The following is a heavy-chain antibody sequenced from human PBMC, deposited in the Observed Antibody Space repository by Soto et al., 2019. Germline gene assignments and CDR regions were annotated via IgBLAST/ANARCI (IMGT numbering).Heavy chain of an antibody. J-gene: IGHJ6*01. Sequence: LRLSCSASWFTFSLSDLHWVRHAPVKGLEWVGRVRSKIHDYATSFADSVRGRFTISRNDSDNTVSLEMSGLKSEDTALYYCSRHEEGRRMVFYGMDVWGQGTTVTVSS. CDR3: SRHEEGRRMVFYGMDV. D-gene: IGHD2-8*01. CDR1: WFTFSLSD. V-gene: IGHV3-73*01. CDR2: VRSKIHDYAT.